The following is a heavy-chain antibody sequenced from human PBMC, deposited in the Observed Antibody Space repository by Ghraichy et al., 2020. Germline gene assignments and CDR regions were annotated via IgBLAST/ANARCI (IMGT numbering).Heavy chain of an antibody. CDR3: AQDLQNHNGIYDPFDM. D-gene: IGHD2/OR15-2a*01. Sequence: GGSLRLSCTASEFTFQNYVMTWVRQAPGKGPEWVSSIGVGGYERLYADSVKGRFTISRDDSKNTLYLQMSSLRVEDTAVYYCAQDLQNHNGIYDPFDMWGQGTVVSVSS. CDR2: IGVGGYER. J-gene: IGHJ3*02. CDR1: EFTFQNYV. V-gene: IGHV3-23*01.